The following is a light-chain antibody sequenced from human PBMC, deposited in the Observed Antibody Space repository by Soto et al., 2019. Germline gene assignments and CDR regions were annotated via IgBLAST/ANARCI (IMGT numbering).Light chain of an antibody. V-gene: IGKV1-33*01. Sequence: DIQMTQSPSSLSASVGDRVTITCQASQDIRNYLNWYQQKPGKAPKFLIYDASNLERGVPSRFSGSGSGTDFTFTISSLQPEDIGTCYCQQYDNLAFTFGQGTKVDIK. CDR1: QDIRNY. J-gene: IGKJ2*01. CDR3: QQYDNLAFT. CDR2: DAS.